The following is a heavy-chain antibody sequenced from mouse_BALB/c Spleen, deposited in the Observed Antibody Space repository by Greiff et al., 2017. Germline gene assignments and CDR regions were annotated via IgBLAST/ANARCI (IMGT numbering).Heavy chain of an antibody. CDR3: AKVVAQDYAMDY. CDR1: GFTFSSYT. V-gene: IGHV5-9*03. CDR2: ISSGGGNT. J-gene: IGHJ4*01. Sequence: EVKLMESGGGLVKPGGSLKLSCAASGFTFSSYTMSWVRQTPEKRLEWVATISSGGGNTYYPDSVKGRFTISRDNAKNNLYLQMSSLRSEDTALYYCAKVVAQDYAMDYWGQGTSVTVSS. D-gene: IGHD1-1*01.